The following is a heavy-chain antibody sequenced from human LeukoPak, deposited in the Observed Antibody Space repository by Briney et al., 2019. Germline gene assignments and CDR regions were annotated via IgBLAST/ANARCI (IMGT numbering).Heavy chain of an antibody. Sequence: PGGSLRLSCAASGFTFRNYAMHWVRQAPGKGLEWVSGISWSSSTMGYADSVTGRFTISRDNAQKSLFLQMDSLRTEDTAFYYCAKSRSEYFDVGETSHYWGQGTLVTVSS. CDR2: ISWSSSTM. J-gene: IGHJ1*01. CDR3: AKSRSEYFDVGETSHY. CDR1: GFTFRNYA. V-gene: IGHV3-9*01. D-gene: IGHD2-21*01.